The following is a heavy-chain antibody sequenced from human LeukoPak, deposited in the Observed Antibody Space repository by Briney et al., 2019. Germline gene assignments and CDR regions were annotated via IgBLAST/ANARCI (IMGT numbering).Heavy chain of an antibody. CDR1: GFTFSTYA. J-gene: IGHJ4*02. CDR2: IKGGGGDP. D-gene: IGHD4-11*01. V-gene: IGHV3-23*01. Sequence: GGSLRLSCAVYGFTFSTYAMGSVRQAPGGGLGWVSSIKGGGGDPIYADSVRGQFTISRDKSKNTRYLQLNSLRAEDTAVYFCAQGGHDYNPFYYWGQGTLVTVSS. CDR3: AQGGHDYNPFYY.